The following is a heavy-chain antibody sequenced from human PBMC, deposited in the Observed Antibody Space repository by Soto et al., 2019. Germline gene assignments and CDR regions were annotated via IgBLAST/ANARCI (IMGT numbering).Heavy chain of an antibody. CDR3: AKGGRMVRGDYFDY. J-gene: IGHJ4*02. Sequence: VQLVESGGGLVQPGGSLRLSCAASGFTFSSYGMHWVRQAPGKGLEWVAVISYDGSNKFYADSVKGRFTISRDNSKNTLYLQMNSLRAEDTAVYSCAKGGRMVRGDYFDYWGQGTLVTVSS. CDR2: ISYDGSNK. D-gene: IGHD3-10*01. V-gene: IGHV3-30*18. CDR1: GFTFSSYG.